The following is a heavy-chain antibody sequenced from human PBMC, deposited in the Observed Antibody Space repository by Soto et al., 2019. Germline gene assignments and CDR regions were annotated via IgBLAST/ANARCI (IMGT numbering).Heavy chain of an antibody. D-gene: IGHD1-1*01. J-gene: IGHJ3*02. V-gene: IGHV4-59*01. CDR3: ARMNQLAPKRNAFDI. CDR1: GGSINIYF. Sequence: PSATLCPTFIGSGGSINIYFCTWIIQSPGKGLQWIGYIHYSGSANYNPSLKTRVTMSVDTSKTQFSLSLPSVTAADTAVYYCARMNQLAPKRNAFDIWVQGTMVTVSS. CDR2: IHYSGSA.